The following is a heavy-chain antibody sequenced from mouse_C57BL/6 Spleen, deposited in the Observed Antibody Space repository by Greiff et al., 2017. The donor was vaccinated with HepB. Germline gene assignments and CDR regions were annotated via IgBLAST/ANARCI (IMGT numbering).Heavy chain of an antibody. V-gene: IGHV2-6*01. Sequence: VQLVESGPGLVAPSQSLSITCTVSGFSLTSYGVDWVRQSPGKGLEWLGVIWGVGSTNYNSALKSRLSISKDNSKSQVFLKMNSLQTDDTAMYYCASPYYGSSYAWFAYWGQGTLVTVSA. J-gene: IGHJ3*01. D-gene: IGHD1-1*01. CDR3: ASPYYGSSYAWFAY. CDR1: GFSLTSYG. CDR2: IWGVGST.